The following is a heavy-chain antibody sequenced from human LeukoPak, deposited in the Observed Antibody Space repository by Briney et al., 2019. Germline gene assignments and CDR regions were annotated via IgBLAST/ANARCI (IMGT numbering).Heavy chain of an antibody. CDR2: IYNSGTT. Sequence: SETLSLTCTVSGGSISSYYWTWIRQPAGKGLEWIGRIYNSGTTNYSPSLKSRVAMSVDTSKSQFSLKLSSVTAADTAVYYCSLEAFDIWGQGTMVTVSS. CDR3: SLEAFDI. J-gene: IGHJ3*02. V-gene: IGHV4-4*07. CDR1: GGSISSYY. D-gene: IGHD5-24*01.